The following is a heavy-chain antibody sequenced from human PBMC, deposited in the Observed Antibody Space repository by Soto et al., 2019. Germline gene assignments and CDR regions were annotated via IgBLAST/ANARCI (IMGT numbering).Heavy chain of an antibody. V-gene: IGHV4-30-4*01. CDR1: GGSISSNDHY. J-gene: IGHJ3*02. CDR3: AREVHDYGSGSYDALDI. Sequence: QVQLQESGPGLVKPSQTLSLTCTVSGGSISSNDHYWSWVRQPPGKGLEWIGNIYYSGRTYYLPSLKSRVSISVDTSKNQFSLKLSSVTASDTAVYYGAREVHDYGSGSYDALDIWGQGTMVTVSS. CDR2: IYYSGRT. D-gene: IGHD3-10*01.